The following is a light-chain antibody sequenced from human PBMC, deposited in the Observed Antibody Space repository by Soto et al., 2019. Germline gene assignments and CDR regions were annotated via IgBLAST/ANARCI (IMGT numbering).Light chain of an antibody. CDR3: QQYNNWPLT. CDR2: GAS. CDR1: QRVSSY. J-gene: IGKJ4*01. V-gene: IGKV3-15*01. Sequence: EIVMTQSPATLSVSPGERATLSCRASQRVSSYLAWYQQKPGQAPRLLIYGASTRATDIPARFSGSGSGTEFTLTISSLQSEDFALYYCQQYNNWPLTFGGGTKVDIK.